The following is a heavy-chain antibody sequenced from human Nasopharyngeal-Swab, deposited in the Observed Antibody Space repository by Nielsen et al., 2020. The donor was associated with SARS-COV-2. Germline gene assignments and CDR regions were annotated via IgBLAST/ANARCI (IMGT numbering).Heavy chain of an antibody. D-gene: IGHD3-3*01. Sequence: ASVKVSCKASGYTFTSYAMNWVRQAPGQGLEWMGWINTNTGNPTYAQGFTGRFVFSLDTSVSRAYLQISSLKAEDTAVYYCARDEKSQGIFGVVISGQWWFDPWGQGTLVTVSS. V-gene: IGHV7-4-1*02. CDR1: GYTFTSYA. CDR2: INTNTGNP. J-gene: IGHJ5*02. CDR3: ARDEKSQGIFGVVISGQWWFDP.